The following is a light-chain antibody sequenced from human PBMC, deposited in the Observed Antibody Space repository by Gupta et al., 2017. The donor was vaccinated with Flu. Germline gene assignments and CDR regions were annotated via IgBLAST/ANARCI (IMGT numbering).Light chain of an antibody. Sequence: QSALTQPPSASGSPGQSVTISCTGTSSDVGAYNYVSWYQQHPGKAPKLMIYEVSKRPSGVPDRFSGSKSGNTASLTVSGLQAEDEADYYFCSYGGTRMFGGGTKLTVL. J-gene: IGLJ3*02. CDR1: SSDVGAYNY. CDR3: CSYGGTRM. V-gene: IGLV2-8*01. CDR2: EVS.